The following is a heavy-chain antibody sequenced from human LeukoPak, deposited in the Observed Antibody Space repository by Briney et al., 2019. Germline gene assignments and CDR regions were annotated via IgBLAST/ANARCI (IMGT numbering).Heavy chain of an antibody. V-gene: IGHV3-23*01. CDR3: AKGDSPYSSSWYRGDY. CDR1: GFTFSSYA. J-gene: IGHJ4*02. D-gene: IGHD6-13*01. Sequence: GGSLRLSCAASGFTFSSYAMSWVRQAPGKGLEWVSAISGSGGSTYYADSVKGRFTISRDNSKNTLYLQMNSLRAEDTAVYYCAKGDSPYSSSWYRGDYWGQGTLVTVSS. CDR2: ISGSGGST.